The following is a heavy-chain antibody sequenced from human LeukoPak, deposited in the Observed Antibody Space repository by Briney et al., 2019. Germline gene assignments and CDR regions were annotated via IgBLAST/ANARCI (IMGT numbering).Heavy chain of an antibody. CDR1: GFTFSSYG. CDR3: AKSSGNYLNYYYYMDV. D-gene: IGHD3-10*01. J-gene: IGHJ6*03. Sequence: GGSLRLSCAASGFTFSSYGMHWVRQAPGKGLEWVAVISYDGSNKYYADSVKGRFTISRDNSKNTLYLQMNSLRAEDTALYYCAKSSGNYLNYYYYMDVWGKGTTVTISS. V-gene: IGHV3-30*18. CDR2: ISYDGSNK.